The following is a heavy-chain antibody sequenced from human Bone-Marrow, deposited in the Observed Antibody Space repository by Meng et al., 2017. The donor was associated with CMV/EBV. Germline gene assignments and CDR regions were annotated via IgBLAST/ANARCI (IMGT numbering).Heavy chain of an antibody. D-gene: IGHD4-23*01. CDR2: IYYSGST. V-gene: IGHV4-59*01. CDR3: ARTPWDYGGNSYYFDY. CDR1: GGSFSSYY. J-gene: IGHJ4*02. Sequence: SETLSLTCAVYGGSFSSYYWSWLRQPPGKGLEWIGYIYYSGSTNYNPSLKSRVTISVDTSKNQFSLKLSSVTAADTAVYYCARTPWDYGGNSYYFDYWGQGPLVTVSS.